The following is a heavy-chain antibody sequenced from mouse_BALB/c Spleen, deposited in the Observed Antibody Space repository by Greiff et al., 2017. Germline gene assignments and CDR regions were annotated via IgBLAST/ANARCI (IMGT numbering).Heavy chain of an antibody. D-gene: IGHD2-1*01. Sequence: DVKLVESGGGLVQPGGSLKLSCAASGFTFSSYTMSWVRQTPEKRLEWVAYISHGGGSTYYPDTVKGRFTISRDKAKNTLYLQMSNLKSEDTAMYYCARHEGNYPNYYALNYWGQGTSVTVS. V-gene: IGHV5-12-2*01. J-gene: IGHJ4*01. CDR3: ARHEGNYPNYYALNY. CDR1: GFTFSSYT. CDR2: ISHGGGST.